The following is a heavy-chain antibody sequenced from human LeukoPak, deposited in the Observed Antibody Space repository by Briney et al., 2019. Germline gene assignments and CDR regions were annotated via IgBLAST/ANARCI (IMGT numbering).Heavy chain of an antibody. CDR1: GGYIITSGHY. Sequence: PSETLFLTCTVSGGYIITSGHYWGWIRQPPGKGLEWIGSVYYTGVTSTNPFFRSRMSISVDTSKNQFSLNLTSVTAADAAVYYCARERSSSGSHNWFDPWGQGTLVTVSS. CDR2: VYYTGVT. D-gene: IGHD2-15*01. V-gene: IGHV4-39*07. J-gene: IGHJ5*02. CDR3: ARERSSSGSHNWFDP.